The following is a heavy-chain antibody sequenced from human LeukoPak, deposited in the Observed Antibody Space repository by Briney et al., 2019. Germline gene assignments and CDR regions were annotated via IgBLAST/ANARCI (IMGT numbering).Heavy chain of an antibody. CDR3: ARRVPRTSLAYRGVSLN. CDR1: GGSISSYY. Sequence: SETLSLTCTVSGGSISSYYWSWIRQPAGKGLEWIGRFYTSGSTKYNPSLKSRVTMSEDTSKNQFSLNLSSVTAADTAVYYCARRVPRTSLAYRGVSLNWGQGTLVTVSS. D-gene: IGHD3-10*01. V-gene: IGHV4-4*07. CDR2: FYTSGST. J-gene: IGHJ4*02.